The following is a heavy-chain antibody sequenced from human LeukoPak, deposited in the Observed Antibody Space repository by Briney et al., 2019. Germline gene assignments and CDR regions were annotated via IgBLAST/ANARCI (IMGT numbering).Heavy chain of an antibody. Sequence: GGSLRLSCAASGFTFSGHGMNWVRQAPGKGLEWVSGITGSGATTYYADSVKGRFTISRDNAKNSLYLQMNSLRAEDTAVYYCAELGITMIGGVWGKGTTVTISS. CDR1: GFTFSGHG. J-gene: IGHJ6*04. V-gene: IGHV3-23*01. CDR3: AELGITMIGGV. CDR2: ITGSGATT. D-gene: IGHD3-10*02.